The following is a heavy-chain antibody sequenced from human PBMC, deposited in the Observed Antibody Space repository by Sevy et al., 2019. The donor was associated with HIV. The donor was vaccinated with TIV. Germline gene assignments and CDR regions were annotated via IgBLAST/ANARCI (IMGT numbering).Heavy chain of an antibody. CDR1: GFTFSSYW. Sequence: GGSLRLSCAASGFTFSSYWMHWDRQAPGKGLVWVSRINSDGSSTSYAHSVKGRFTISRDNAKNTLYLQMNSLRAEDTAVYYCARGPRSYSAYYFDYWGQGTLVTVSS. J-gene: IGHJ4*02. CDR2: INSDGSST. V-gene: IGHV3-74*01. CDR3: ARGPRSYSAYYFDY. D-gene: IGHD1-26*01.